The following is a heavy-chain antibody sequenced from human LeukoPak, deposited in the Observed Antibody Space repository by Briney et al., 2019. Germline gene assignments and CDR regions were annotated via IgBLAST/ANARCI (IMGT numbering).Heavy chain of an antibody. CDR2: IRSEEYGGTP. D-gene: IGHD6-19*01. CDR3: TRALSGWTGYSDF. J-gene: IGHJ4*02. V-gene: IGHV3-49*04. Sequence: PGRSLRLSCRGSGFTFGDYAVTWARQAPGKGLQWVGFIRSEEYGGTPDYATSVKGRFTISRENSESIAYLQMNSLRTEDTAVYYCTRALSGWTGYSDFWGQGTLVTVSS. CDR1: GFTFGDYA.